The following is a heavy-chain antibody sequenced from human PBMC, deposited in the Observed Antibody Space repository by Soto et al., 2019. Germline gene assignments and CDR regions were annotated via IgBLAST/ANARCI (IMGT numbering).Heavy chain of an antibody. CDR2: IDPSDSYT. V-gene: IGHV5-10-1*01. Sequence: GESLNISCKASGYNFTAFWIHWVRQMPGKGLEWLGKIDPSDSYTNYSPSFEGHVTISTDNSITTAYLQWSSLRASDTALYFCARVHKNWFDSWAQGTMVTLS. CDR1: GYNFTAFW. J-gene: IGHJ5*01. CDR3: ARVHKNWFDS.